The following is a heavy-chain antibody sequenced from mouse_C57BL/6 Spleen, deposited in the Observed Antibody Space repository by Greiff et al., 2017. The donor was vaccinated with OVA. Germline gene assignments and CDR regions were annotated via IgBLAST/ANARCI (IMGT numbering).Heavy chain of an antibody. CDR1: GYAFSSYW. Sequence: QVQLQQSGAELVKPGASVKISCKASGYAFSSYWMNWVKQRPGKGLEWIGQIYPGDGDTNYNGKFKGKATLTADKSSSTAYMQLSSLTSEDSAVYFCAKNYDYPYWYFDVWGTGTTVTVSS. D-gene: IGHD2-4*01. CDR3: AKNYDYPYWYFDV. V-gene: IGHV1-80*01. CDR2: IYPGDGDT. J-gene: IGHJ1*03.